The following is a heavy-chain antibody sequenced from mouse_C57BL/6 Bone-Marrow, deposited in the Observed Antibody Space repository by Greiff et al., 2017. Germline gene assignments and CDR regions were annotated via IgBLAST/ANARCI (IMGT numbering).Heavy chain of an antibody. J-gene: IGHJ2*01. CDR2: INPNNGGT. CDR3: VTYYYGSSCYFDY. CDR1: GYTFTDYY. V-gene: IGHV1-26*01. Sequence: EVQLQQSGPELVKPGASVKISCKASGYTFTDYYMNWVKQSHGKSLEWIGDINPNNGGTSYNQKFKGKATLTVDKSSSTAYMELRSLTSEDSAVYYCVTYYYGSSCYFDYWGQGTTLTVSS. D-gene: IGHD1-1*01.